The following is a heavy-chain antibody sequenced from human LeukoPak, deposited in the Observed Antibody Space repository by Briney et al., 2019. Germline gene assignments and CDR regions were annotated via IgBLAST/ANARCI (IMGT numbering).Heavy chain of an antibody. D-gene: IGHD4-23*01. J-gene: IGHJ4*02. V-gene: IGHV4-34*01. CDR1: GGSFSGYY. Sequence: SETLSLTCAVYGGSFSGYYWSWIRQPPGKGLEWIGEINHSGSTYYNPSLKSRVTISVDTSKNQFSLKLSSVTAADTAVYYCARAEYYGGNPGEPDYWGQGTLVTVSS. CDR3: ARAEYYGGNPGEPDY. CDR2: INHSGST.